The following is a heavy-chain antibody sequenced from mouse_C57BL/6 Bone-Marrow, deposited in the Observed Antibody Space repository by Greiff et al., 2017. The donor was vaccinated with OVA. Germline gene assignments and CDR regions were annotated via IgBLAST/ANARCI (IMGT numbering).Heavy chain of an antibody. Sequence: EVKLVESGGGLVKPGGSLKLSCAASGFTFSSYAMSWVRQTPEKRLEWVATISDGGSYTYYPDNVKGRFTISRDNAKNNLYLQRSHLKSEDTAMYYCARATYAMDYWGQGTSVTVSS. J-gene: IGHJ4*01. CDR3: ARATYAMDY. CDR1: GFTFSSYA. D-gene: IGHD4-1*02. V-gene: IGHV5-4*03. CDR2: ISDGGSYT.